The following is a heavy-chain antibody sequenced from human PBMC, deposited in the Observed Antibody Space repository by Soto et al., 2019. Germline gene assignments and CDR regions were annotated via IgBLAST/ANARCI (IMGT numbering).Heavy chain of an antibody. Sequence: LRLSCAASGFTFSHAWMSWVRQAPGKGLEWVSYISSRGNSIYNADSVKGRFTISRDNAKNSLYLQMNGLRAEDTAVYYCARGYYDFWSGYYISPYGMDVWGQGTTVTVSS. D-gene: IGHD3-3*01. J-gene: IGHJ6*02. V-gene: IGHV3-11*01. CDR2: ISSRGNSI. CDR3: ARGYYDFWSGYYISPYGMDV. CDR1: GFTFSHAW.